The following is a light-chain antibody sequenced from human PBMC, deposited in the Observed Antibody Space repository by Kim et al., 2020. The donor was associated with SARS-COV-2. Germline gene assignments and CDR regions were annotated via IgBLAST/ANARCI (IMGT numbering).Light chain of an antibody. CDR3: CTYAGDYTWV. CDR2: DVI. V-gene: IGLV2-11*01. CDR1: SINFGSYNY. Sequence: QSALTQPRSMSGSPGQSITISCTGASINFGSYNYVSWYRQHPGKAPKLLIYDVISRPSGVPDRFSGSKSGNTASLTISGLQAEDEADYYCCTYAGDYTWVFGGGTQLTVL. J-gene: IGLJ3*02.